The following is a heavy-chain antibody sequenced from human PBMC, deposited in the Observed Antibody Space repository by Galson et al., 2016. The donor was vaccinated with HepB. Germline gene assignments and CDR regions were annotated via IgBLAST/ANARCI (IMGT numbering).Heavy chain of an antibody. CDR3: AGRTQYASSWYLAY. CDR1: GDSMDTYY. Sequence: SETLSLTCTVSGDSMDTYYWSWIRQSPGKELEWVSYIYSTGSSNYNPSLKSRAIMSLDTSKNQFSLELTSLTAADTAVYYCAGRTQYASSWYLAYWGQGTMVTVSS. V-gene: IGHV4-59*08. J-gene: IGHJ3*01. D-gene: IGHD6-13*01. CDR2: IYSTGSS.